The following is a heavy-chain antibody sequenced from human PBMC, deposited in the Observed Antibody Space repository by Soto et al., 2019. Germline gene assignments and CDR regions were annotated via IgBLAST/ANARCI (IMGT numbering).Heavy chain of an antibody. CDR2: IRSKTDGGTT. D-gene: IGHD6-13*01. V-gene: IGHV3-15*01. CDR3: TTTRPGTNVFDN. CDR1: GITFSNAW. J-gene: IGHJ3*02. Sequence: EVQLVESGGGLVEPGGSLRLSCAASGITFSNAWMNWVLKAPGKGLEYIGRIRSKTDGGTTEYAAPVEGRFTVSRDDSKNTLYLQMSGLNAEDTAVYYCTTTRPGTNVFDNWGQWTLVTVSS.